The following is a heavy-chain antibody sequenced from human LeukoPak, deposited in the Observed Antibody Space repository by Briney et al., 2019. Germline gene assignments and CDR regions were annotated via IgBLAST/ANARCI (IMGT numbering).Heavy chain of an antibody. CDR3: ARHPRPYDFWSGYYPQIDY. J-gene: IGHJ4*02. Sequence: SETLSLTCTVSGGSISSSSYYWGWIRQPPGKGLEWIGSIYYSGSTYYNPSLKSRVTISVDTSKSQFSLKLSSVTAADTAVYYCARHPRPYDFWSGYYPQIDYWGQGTLVTVSS. CDR2: IYYSGST. D-gene: IGHD3-3*01. V-gene: IGHV4-39*01. CDR1: GGSISSSSYY.